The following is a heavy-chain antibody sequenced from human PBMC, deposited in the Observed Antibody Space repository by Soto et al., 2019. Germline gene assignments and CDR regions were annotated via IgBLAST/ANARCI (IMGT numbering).Heavy chain of an antibody. D-gene: IGHD3-22*01. CDR2: IIPIFGTA. V-gene: IGHV1-69*06. J-gene: IGHJ4*02. CDR1: GGTFSSYA. Sequence: SVKVSCKASGGTFSSYAISWVRQAPGQGLEWMGGIIPIFGTANYAQKFQGRVTITADKSTSTAYMVLSSLRSEDTAVYYCASSYYYDSSGYYLYYFDYWGQGTLVTVSS. CDR3: ASSYYYDSSGYYLYYFDY.